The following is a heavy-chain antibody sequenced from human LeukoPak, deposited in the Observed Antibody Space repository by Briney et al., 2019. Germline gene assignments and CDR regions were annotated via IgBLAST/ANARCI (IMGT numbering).Heavy chain of an antibody. J-gene: IGHJ4*02. CDR1: GGSFSGYY. CDR3: AIGRRTGTTHFDY. CDR2: INHSGST. D-gene: IGHD1-1*01. V-gene: IGHV4-34*01. Sequence: PSETLSLTCAVYGGSFSGYYWSWIRQPPAKGLEWIGEINHSGSTNYNPSLKSRVTIPVDTSKNQFSLKLSSVTAADTAVYYCAIGRRTGTTHFDYWGQGTLVTVSS.